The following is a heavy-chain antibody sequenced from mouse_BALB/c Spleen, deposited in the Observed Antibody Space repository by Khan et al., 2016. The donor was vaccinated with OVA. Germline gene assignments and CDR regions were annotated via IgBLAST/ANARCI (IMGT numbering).Heavy chain of an antibody. Sequence: VQLQQSGPELVKPGASVKISCKASGYSFTGYFMNWVMQSHGKSLEWIGRINPHIGETFYNQKFMGKATLTVDESSNTAHMELRSLASEDSAVYYCARIYRSDFDYWGQGTTLTVSS. CDR2: INPHIGET. CDR1: GYSFTGYF. V-gene: IGHV1-20*02. D-gene: IGHD1-1*01. CDR3: ARIYRSDFDY. J-gene: IGHJ2*01.